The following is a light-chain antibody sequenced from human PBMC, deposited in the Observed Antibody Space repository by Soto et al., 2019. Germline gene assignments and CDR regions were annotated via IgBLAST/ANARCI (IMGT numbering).Light chain of an antibody. CDR2: DAS. CDR1: QSITGW. V-gene: IGKV1-5*01. Sequence: EIQMCESPDTLSASVGGRVTISWRASQSITGWLAWYQQKPGNAPKLLIYDASSLDSGVPSRFSGSGSGTEFTLTISSLQPDDFATYYCQQYNSYSTTFGQGTKV. J-gene: IGKJ1*01. CDR3: QQYNSYSTT.